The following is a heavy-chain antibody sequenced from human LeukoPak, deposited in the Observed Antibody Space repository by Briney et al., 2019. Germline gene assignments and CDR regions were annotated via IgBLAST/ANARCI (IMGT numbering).Heavy chain of an antibody. J-gene: IGHJ6*02. CDR2: ISSSSSTI. D-gene: IGHD3-10*01. CDR1: GFTFSSYS. Sequence: PGGSLRLSCAASGFTFSSYSMNWVRQAPGKGLEWVSYISSSSSTIYYADSVKGPFTISRDNAKNSLYLQMNSLRAKDTAVYYCARDYGSGMDVWGQGTTVTVSS. V-gene: IGHV3-48*01. CDR3: ARDYGSGMDV.